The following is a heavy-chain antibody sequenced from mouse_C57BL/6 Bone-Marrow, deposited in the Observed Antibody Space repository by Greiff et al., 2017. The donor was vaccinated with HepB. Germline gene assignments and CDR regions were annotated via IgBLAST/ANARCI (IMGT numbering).Heavy chain of an antibody. CDR3: ARYKSSSYYYAMDY. V-gene: IGHV7-3*01. CDR1: GFTFTDYY. J-gene: IGHJ4*01. Sequence: EVKLVESGGGLVQPGGSLSLSCAASGFTFTDYYMSWVRQPPGKALEWLGFIRNKANGYTTEYSASVKGRFTISRDNSQSILYLQMNALRAEDSATYYCARYKSSSYYYAMDYWGQGTSVTVSS. CDR2: IRNKANGYTT. D-gene: IGHD1-3*01.